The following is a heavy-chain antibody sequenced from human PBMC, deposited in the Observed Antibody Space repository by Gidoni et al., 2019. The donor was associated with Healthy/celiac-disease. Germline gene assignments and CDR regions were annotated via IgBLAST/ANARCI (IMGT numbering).Heavy chain of an antibody. CDR2: IYYSGST. Sequence: QVQLPESGPGLAKPSQTLSPTCTVSGSSISSGDYSWRWSRQPPGKGLEWIGYIYYSGSTYYNPSLKSRVTISVDTSKNQFSLKLSTVTAADTAVYYCARALYSSSWDNWFDPWGQGTLVTVSS. D-gene: IGHD6-13*01. CDR3: ARALYSSSWDNWFDP. V-gene: IGHV4-30-4*01. CDR1: GSSISSGDYS. J-gene: IGHJ5*02.